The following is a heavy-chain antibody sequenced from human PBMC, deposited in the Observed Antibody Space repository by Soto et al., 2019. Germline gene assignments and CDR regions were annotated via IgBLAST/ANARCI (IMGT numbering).Heavy chain of an antibody. Sequence: ASVKVSCKASGYTFTSYGISWVRQAPGQGLEWMGWMNPNSGNTGYAQKFQGRVTMTRNTSISTAYMELSSLRSEDTAVYYCAREKSSWYDYWGQGTLVTVSS. CDR1: GYTFTSYG. CDR2: MNPNSGNT. V-gene: IGHV1-8*02. J-gene: IGHJ4*02. D-gene: IGHD6-13*01. CDR3: AREKSSWYDY.